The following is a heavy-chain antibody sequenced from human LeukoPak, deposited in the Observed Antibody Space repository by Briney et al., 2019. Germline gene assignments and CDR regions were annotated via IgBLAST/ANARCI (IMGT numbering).Heavy chain of an antibody. D-gene: IGHD6-13*01. CDR3: ARLTSSWSFDY. CDR2: ISPDGSDT. J-gene: IGHJ4*02. V-gene: IGHV5-51*01. CDR1: GYSFTNYW. Sequence: GESLKISCKGSGYSFTNYWIGWVRPMPGKGLEWMGIISPDGSDTRYSPSFQGQVTISADKSITTPYLQWSSLKASDTAMYYCARLTSSWSFDYWGQGTLVTVSS.